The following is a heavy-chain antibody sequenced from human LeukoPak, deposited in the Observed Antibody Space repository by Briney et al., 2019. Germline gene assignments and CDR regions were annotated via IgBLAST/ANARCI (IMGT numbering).Heavy chain of an antibody. CDR2: ISSSADST. D-gene: IGHD4-23*01. J-gene: IGHJ4*02. V-gene: IGHV3-23*01. Sequence: PGGSLRLSCEASGFTFSSYAMSWVRQAPGKGLAWVSVISSSADSTYYADSVKGRFTISRDNSKNTLYLQTNNLRAEDTAVYYCAKPLEKYTYGGNFDYWGQGILVTVSS. CDR1: GFTFSSYA. CDR3: AKPLEKYTYGGNFDY.